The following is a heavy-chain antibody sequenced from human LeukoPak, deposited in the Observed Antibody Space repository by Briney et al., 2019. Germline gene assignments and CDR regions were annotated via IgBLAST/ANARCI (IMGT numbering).Heavy chain of an antibody. CDR3: ARDCFYDSSGYYFGVNGMDV. V-gene: IGHV3-66*01. Sequence: GGSLRLPCAASGFTVSSNYMSWVRQAPGKGLEWVSVIYSGGSTYYADSVKGRFTISRDNSKNTLYLQMNSLRAEGTAVYYCARDCFYDSSGYYFGVNGMDVWGQGTTVTVSS. D-gene: IGHD3-22*01. J-gene: IGHJ6*02. CDR2: IYSGGST. CDR1: GFTVSSNY.